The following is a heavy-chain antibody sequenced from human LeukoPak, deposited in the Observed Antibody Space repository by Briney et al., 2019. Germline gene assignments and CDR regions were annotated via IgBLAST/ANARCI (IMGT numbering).Heavy chain of an antibody. CDR2: ISGSGGST. CDR3: ANLPGIAAAGTQNWFDP. D-gene: IGHD6-13*01. V-gene: IGHV3-23*01. Sequence: GGSLRLSCAASGFTFSSCDMSWVRQAPGKGLEWVSGISGSGGSTYYADSVKGRFTISRDNSKNTLYLQMVSLRAEDTAVYYCANLPGIAAAGTQNWFDPWGQGTLVTVSS. CDR1: GFTFSSCD. J-gene: IGHJ5*02.